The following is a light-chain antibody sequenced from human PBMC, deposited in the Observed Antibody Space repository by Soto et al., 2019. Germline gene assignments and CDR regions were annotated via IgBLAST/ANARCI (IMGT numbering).Light chain of an antibody. V-gene: IGLV2-8*01. J-gene: IGLJ1*01. Sequence: QSVLTQPPSASGSLGQSVTISCTGTSSDVGGYNYVSWYQHHPGKAPKVIIYEVTKRPSGVPDRFSGSKSGNTASLTVSGLQAEDEADYYCSSYAGSNNLRVFGTGTKLTVL. CDR2: EVT. CDR3: SSYAGSNNLRV. CDR1: SSDVGGYNY.